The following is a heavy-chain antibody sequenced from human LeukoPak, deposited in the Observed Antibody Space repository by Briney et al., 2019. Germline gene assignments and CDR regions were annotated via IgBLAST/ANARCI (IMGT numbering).Heavy chain of an antibody. J-gene: IGHJ4*02. D-gene: IGHD3-16*01. Sequence: ASVKVSCRASGYTFTAYYMHWVRQTPGQGLEWMGWINPTRAGTKYAQKFQDRVTLTRDTSINTAFMGLSRLRSDDTAVYYCARGNDDIWGSYASGFWGQGTLVTVSS. V-gene: IGHV1-2*02. CDR3: ARGNDDIWGSYASGF. CDR1: GYTFTAYY. CDR2: INPTRAGT.